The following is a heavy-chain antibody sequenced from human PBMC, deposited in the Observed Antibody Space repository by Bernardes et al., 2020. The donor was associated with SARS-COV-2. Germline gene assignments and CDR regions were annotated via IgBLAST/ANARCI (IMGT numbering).Heavy chain of an antibody. CDR1: GYTLTELS. CDR3: AVTVTYYYGSGSSSRAFDI. CDR2: FDPEDGET. J-gene: IGHJ3*02. V-gene: IGHV1-24*01. D-gene: IGHD3-10*01. Sequence: ASVKVSCKVSGYTLTELSMHWVRQAPGKGLEWMGGFDPEDGETIYAQKFQGRVTMTEDTSTDTAYMELSSLRSEDTAVYYCAVTVTYYYGSGSSSRAFDIWGQGTMVTVSS.